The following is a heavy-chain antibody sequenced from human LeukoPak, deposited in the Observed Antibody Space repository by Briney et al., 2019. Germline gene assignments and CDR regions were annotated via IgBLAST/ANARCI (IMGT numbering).Heavy chain of an antibody. J-gene: IGHJ4*02. CDR1: GYTFTDYY. V-gene: IGHV1-2*02. D-gene: IGHD6-13*01. CDR3: SRASTMAAPGAMPNDF. CDR2: INPNNGGT. Sequence: ASVTVSFKASGYTFTDYYMHWVRQAPERGLEWMGWINPNNGGTNYAQKFQDRVTMTRDTSISTAYMELSSLRSDDSAIYFCSRASTMAAPGAMPNDFWGQGTLVTVSS.